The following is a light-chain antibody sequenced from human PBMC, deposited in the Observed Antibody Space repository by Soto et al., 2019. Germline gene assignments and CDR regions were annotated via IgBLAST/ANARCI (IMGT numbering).Light chain of an antibody. CDR1: SSDVGGYNY. J-gene: IGLJ1*01. CDR3: SSYTSSSTLD. V-gene: IGLV2-14*01. CDR2: DVS. Sequence: QSALTQPASVYGSPGQSITISCTGTSSDVGGYNYVSWYQQHPGQAPKLMIYDVSNRPSGVSNRFSGSKSGNTASLTISGIQAEDEADYYCSSYTSSSTLDFGTGTKLTVL.